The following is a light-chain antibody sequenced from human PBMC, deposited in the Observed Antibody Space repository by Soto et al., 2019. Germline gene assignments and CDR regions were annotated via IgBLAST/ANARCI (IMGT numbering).Light chain of an antibody. CDR2: GAS. Sequence: ENVLTQSPGTLSLSPGERATLSCRASQFVSSKYLAWYQQKRGQSPRLLIYGASNRATGIPDRFSGSGSGTDFTLTVSRLEPEDFAVYYCYQYGSLPRTFGQGTRVEI. V-gene: IGKV3-20*01. CDR1: QFVSSKY. J-gene: IGKJ1*01. CDR3: YQYGSLPRT.